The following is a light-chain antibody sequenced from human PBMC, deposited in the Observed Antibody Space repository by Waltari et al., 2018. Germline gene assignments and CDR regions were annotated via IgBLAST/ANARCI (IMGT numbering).Light chain of an antibody. CDR2: DAS. CDR1: QSLTKRD. J-gene: IGKJ2*01. Sequence: VLTQSPGTLSLSPGERATLSCRASQSLTKRDLAWYQQKPGQAPRLLIYDASSRAAGIPDRFSGSGSGTDFTLTISRLEPEDFAVYYCQQYGSSVLYTFGQGTKLEIK. V-gene: IGKV3-20*01. CDR3: QQYGSSVLYT.